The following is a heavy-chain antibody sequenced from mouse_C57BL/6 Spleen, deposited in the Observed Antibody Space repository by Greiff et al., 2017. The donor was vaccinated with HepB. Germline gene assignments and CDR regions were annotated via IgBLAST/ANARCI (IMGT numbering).Heavy chain of an antibody. Sequence: EVQGVESGEGLVKPGGSLKLSCAASGFTFSSYAMSWVRQTPEKRLEWVAYISSGGDYIYYADTVKGRFTISRDNARNTLYLQMSSLKSEDTAMYYCTRDKWEGAMDYWGQGTSVTVSS. V-gene: IGHV5-9-1*02. D-gene: IGHD4-1*01. J-gene: IGHJ4*01. CDR3: TRDKWEGAMDY. CDR1: GFTFSSYA. CDR2: ISSGGDYI.